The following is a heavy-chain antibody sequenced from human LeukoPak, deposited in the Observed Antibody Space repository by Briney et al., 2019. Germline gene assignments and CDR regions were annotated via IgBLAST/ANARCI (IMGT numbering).Heavy chain of an antibody. Sequence: QAGGSLRLSCAGSGFTFSSYWMGWVRQAPGKGLEWVANIKHDVSEKFYVDSVKGRFTISRDNSMNTLYLEMNSLRAEDTAIYFCAKMSDTPRFRPPAVSHLDSWGQGTLVSVSS. D-gene: IGHD2-2*01. CDR3: AKMSDTPRFRPPAVSHLDS. J-gene: IGHJ4*02. V-gene: IGHV3-7*03. CDR1: GFTFSSYW. CDR2: IKHDVSEK.